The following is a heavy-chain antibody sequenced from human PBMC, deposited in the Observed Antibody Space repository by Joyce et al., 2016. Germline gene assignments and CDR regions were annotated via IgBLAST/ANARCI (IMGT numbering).Heavy chain of an antibody. V-gene: IGHV4-34*02. D-gene: IGHD2-21*01. Sequence: QVRLQQWGAGLLKPSETLSLTCAVYEWSFRVYYWTWLRQPPGKVLEWIGEISQSGCPTYTGNNPSLKIRVTISGDTSNNQFFLNMNSVTAADTAVYYCAGGDMLGRRVIAGIPMYSFDYWGQGTLVTVSP. CDR2: ISQSGCP. CDR1: EWSFRVYY. CDR3: AGGDMLGRRVIAGIPMYSFDY. J-gene: IGHJ4*02.